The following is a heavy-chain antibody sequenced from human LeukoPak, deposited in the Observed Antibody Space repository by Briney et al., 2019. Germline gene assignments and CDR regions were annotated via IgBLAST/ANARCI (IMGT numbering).Heavy chain of an antibody. CDR2: INPSGGST. V-gene: IGHV1-46*01. CDR3: ARDAQFYDFWSAGYYYYGMDV. D-gene: IGHD3-3*01. Sequence: ASVKVSCKASGYTFTSYYMHWVRQAPGQGLEWMGIINPSGGSTSYAQKFQGRVTMTRDTSTSTAYMELSSLRSEDTAVYYCARDAQFYDFWSAGYYYYGMDVWGQGTTVTVSS. J-gene: IGHJ6*02. CDR1: GYTFTSYY.